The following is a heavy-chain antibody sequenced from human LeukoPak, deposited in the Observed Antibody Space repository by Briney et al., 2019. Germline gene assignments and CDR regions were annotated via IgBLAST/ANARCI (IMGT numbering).Heavy chain of an antibody. V-gene: IGHV3-20*04. Sequence: GGSLRLSCAASGFTFDDYGMSWVRQAPGKGLEWVSGINWNGVSTGYADSVKGRFTISRDNAKNFFHLQMNSLRAEDTALYYCARGRSSITSHAFDIWGQGTMVTVSS. CDR1: GFTFDDYG. J-gene: IGHJ3*02. CDR3: ARGRSSITSHAFDI. D-gene: IGHD2-2*01. CDR2: INWNGVST.